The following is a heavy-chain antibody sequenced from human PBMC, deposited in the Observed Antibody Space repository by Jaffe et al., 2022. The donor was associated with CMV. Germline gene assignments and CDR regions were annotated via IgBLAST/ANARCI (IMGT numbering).Heavy chain of an antibody. CDR1: GYTFTSYY. D-gene: IGHD3-10*01. V-gene: IGHV1-46*01. CDR2: INPSGGST. J-gene: IGHJ6*02. Sequence: QVQLVQSGAEVKKPGASVKVSCKASGYTFTSYYMHWVRQAPGQGLEWMGIINPSGGSTSYAQKFQGRVTMTRDTSTSTVYMELSSLRSEDTAVYYCARRQRLETMVRGFPVSYYGMDVWGQGTTVTVSS. CDR3: ARRQRLETMVRGFPVSYYGMDV.